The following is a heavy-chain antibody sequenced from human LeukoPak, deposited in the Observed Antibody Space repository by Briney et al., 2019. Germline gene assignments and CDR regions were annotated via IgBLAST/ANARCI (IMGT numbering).Heavy chain of an antibody. CDR2: ISSSSSYI. V-gene: IGHV3-21*01. J-gene: IGHJ4*02. CDR1: GFTFSSYS. CDR3: AGSSLEMATTPDGY. D-gene: IGHD5-24*01. Sequence: GGSLRLSCAASGFTFSSYSMNWVRQAPGKGLEWVSSISSSSSYIYYADSVKGRFTISRDNAKNSLYLQMNSLRAEDTAVYYCAGSSLEMATTPDGYWGQGTLVTVSS.